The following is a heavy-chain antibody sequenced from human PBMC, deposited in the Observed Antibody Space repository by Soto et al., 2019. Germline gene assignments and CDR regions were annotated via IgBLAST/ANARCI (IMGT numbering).Heavy chain of an antibody. CDR1: GFTFNIYG. V-gene: IGHV3-30*18. CDR3: AKDQASWQGSLDS. CDR2: ISYDGSNQ. J-gene: IGHJ4*02. Sequence: GGSLRLSCAASGFTFNIYGMHWVRQAPDKGLEWVALISYDGSNQYYADSVKGRFTISRDNSKNTLFLQMNSLRADDTAVYYCAKDQASWQGSLDSCGQGTLVTV.